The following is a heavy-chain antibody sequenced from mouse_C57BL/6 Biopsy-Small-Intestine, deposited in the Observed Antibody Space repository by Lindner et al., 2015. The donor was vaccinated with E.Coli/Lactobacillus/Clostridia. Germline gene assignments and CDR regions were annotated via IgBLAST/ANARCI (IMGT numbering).Heavy chain of an antibody. D-gene: IGHD6-2*01. CDR3: ARTRTAGHGDDAFDI. Sequence: SVKVSCKASGYTFTSYTIHWVRQAPGQGPEWMGWINPDSSNTKHSQKFQGRVTITRDTSATTAYMELSSLRPEDTAVYYCARTRTAGHGDDAFDIWGQGTKVTVSS. CDR2: INPDSSNT. J-gene: IGHJ1*01. CDR1: GYTFTSYT. V-gene: IGHV1-84*02.